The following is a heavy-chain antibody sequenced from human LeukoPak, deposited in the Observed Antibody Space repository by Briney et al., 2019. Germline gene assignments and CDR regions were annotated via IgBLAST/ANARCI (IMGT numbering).Heavy chain of an antibody. J-gene: IGHJ4*02. CDR1: RFTFSSYG. D-gene: IGHD6-19*01. Sequence: GGSLRLSCAASRFTFSSYGMHWVRQAPGKGLEWVSYISSSGSTIYYADSVKGRFTISRDNAKNSLYLQMNSLRAEDTAVYYCARDGPIAVAGTAFDYWGQGTLVTVSS. V-gene: IGHV3-48*01. CDR3: ARDGPIAVAGTAFDY. CDR2: ISSSGSTI.